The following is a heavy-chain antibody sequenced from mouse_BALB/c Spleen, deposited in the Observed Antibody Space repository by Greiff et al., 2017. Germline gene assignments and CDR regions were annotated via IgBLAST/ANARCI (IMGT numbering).Heavy chain of an antibody. CDR3: ARGGYGYDGAYAMDY. V-gene: IGHV1-31*01. J-gene: IGHJ4*01. CDR1: GYSFTGYY. Sequence: EVQLQQSGPELVKPGASVKISCKASGYSFTGYYMHWVKQSHVKSLEWIGRINPYNGATSYNQNFKDKASLTVDKSSSTAYMELHSLTSEDSAVYYCARGGYGYDGAYAMDYWGQGTSVTVSS. CDR2: INPYNGAT. D-gene: IGHD2-2*01.